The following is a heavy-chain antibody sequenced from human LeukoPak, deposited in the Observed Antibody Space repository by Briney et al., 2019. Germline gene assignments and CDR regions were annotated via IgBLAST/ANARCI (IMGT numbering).Heavy chain of an antibody. Sequence: SETLSLTCTVSGGSISSYYWTWIRQPPGKGLEWIGNIYYSGSTNYNLSLKSRVTISVDTSKNQFSLKLSSVTAADTAVYFCARGTAVAGTWGQGTLVTVSS. D-gene: IGHD6-19*01. CDR3: ARGTAVAGT. J-gene: IGHJ5*02. CDR1: GGSISSYY. CDR2: IYYSGST. V-gene: IGHV4-59*01.